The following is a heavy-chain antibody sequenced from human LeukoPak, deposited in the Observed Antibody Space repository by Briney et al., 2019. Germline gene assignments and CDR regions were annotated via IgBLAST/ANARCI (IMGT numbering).Heavy chain of an antibody. J-gene: IGHJ4*02. CDR1: GVTFSSYW. D-gene: IGHD3-3*01. CDR2: IKQDGSEK. CDR3: AKGAPPGVVSPFDY. Sequence: GGSLRLSCAASGVTFSSYWMSWVRQAPGKGLEWLANIKQDGSEKYYVDSVKGRFTISRDNAKNSLYLQMNSLRAEDMALYYCAKGAPPGVVSPFDYWGQGTLVTVSS. V-gene: IGHV3-7*03.